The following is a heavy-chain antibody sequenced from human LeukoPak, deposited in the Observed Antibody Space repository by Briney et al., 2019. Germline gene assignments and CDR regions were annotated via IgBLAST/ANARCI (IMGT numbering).Heavy chain of an antibody. Sequence: SETLSLTCTVSGGSISSSSYYGGWIRQPPGKGLEWIGSIYYSGSTYYNSSLKGRVTISVDTSKNQFSLRLSSVTAADTAVYYCARWETAFDYWGQGTLVTVTS. CDR3: ARWETAFDY. V-gene: IGHV4-39*07. D-gene: IGHD1-1*01. CDR2: IYYSGST. J-gene: IGHJ4*02. CDR1: GGSISSSSYY.